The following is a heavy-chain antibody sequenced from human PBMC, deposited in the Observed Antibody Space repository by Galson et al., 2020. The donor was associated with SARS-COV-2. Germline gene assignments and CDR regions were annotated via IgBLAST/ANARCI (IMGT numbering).Heavy chain of an antibody. D-gene: IGHD6-13*01. J-gene: IGHJ4*02. V-gene: IGHV4-39*01. CDR2: ISFTGRT. Sequence: ASETLSLTCSVSGDSISSSNYFWGWVRQSPGKGLEWIGTISFTGRTYYNPSLKSRVTIPTDTSKNQFSLDLISVIAADTGVYYCARHSHLPWYEGPRYFDSWGQGILVTVSS. CDR3: ARHSHLPWYEGPRYFDS. CDR1: GDSISSSNYF.